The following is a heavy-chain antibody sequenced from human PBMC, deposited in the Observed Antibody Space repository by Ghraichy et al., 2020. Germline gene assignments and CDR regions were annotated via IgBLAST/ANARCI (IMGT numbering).Heavy chain of an antibody. V-gene: IGHV4-34*01. Sequence: SETLSLTCAVYGGSFTSYYWSWIRQPPGKGLEWIGEINHWGSTTYNPSLKSRVTLLVDRSKDQFSLKLSSVTAADTAVFYCARGRKSSQQLVPLPFDYWGQGTLLTVSS. J-gene: IGHJ4*02. D-gene: IGHD6-13*01. CDR3: ARGRKSSQQLVPLPFDY. CDR1: GGSFTSYY. CDR2: INHWGST.